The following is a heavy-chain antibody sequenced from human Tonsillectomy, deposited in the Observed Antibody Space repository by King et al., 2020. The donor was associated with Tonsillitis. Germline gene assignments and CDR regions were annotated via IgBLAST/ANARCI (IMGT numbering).Heavy chain of an antibody. V-gene: IGHV4-39*07. J-gene: IGHJ3*02. CDR2: IYYSGST. CDR3: AREYMRANVFDI. Sequence: VQLQESGPGLVKPSETLSLTCTVSGGSISSSSYFGGWIRQPPGKGLEWIGSIYYSGSTYYSPSLKSRVTISEDTSKNQFSLKLSSVTAADTAVYYCAREYMRANVFDIWGQGTMVTVSS. CDR1: GGSISSSSYF. D-gene: IGHD2-2*01.